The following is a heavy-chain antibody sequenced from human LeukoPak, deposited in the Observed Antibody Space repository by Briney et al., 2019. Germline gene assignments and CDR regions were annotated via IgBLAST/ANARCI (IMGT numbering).Heavy chain of an antibody. CDR2: IYYSGST. CDR3: ARGKQWGSYYYYYGMDV. CDR1: GGSISSGGYY. J-gene: IGHJ6*02. D-gene: IGHD6-19*01. Sequence: SQTLSLTCTVSGGSISSGGYYWSWIRQHPGKGLEWIGYIYYSGSTYYNPSLKSRVTISVDTSKNQFSLKLSSVTAADTAVYYCARGKQWGSYYYYYGMDVWGQGTTVTVSS. V-gene: IGHV4-31*03.